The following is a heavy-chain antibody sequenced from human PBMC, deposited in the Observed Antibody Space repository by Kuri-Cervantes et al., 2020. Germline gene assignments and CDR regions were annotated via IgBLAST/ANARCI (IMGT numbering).Heavy chain of an antibody. D-gene: IGHD3-22*01. CDR2: IYYSGST. J-gene: IGHJ4*02. CDR1: GGSISSYY. V-gene: IGHV4-59*08. Sequence: GSLRLSCTVSGGSISSYYWSWIRQPPGKGLEWIGYIYYSGSTNYNPSLKSRVTISLDTSKNQFSLKLSSVTAADTAVYYCATSPGYYFYDYWGQGTLVTVSS. CDR3: ATSPGYYFYDY.